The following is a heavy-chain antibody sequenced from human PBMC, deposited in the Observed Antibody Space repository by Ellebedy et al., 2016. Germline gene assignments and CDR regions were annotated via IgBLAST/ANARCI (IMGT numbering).Heavy chain of an antibody. CDR2: IYYSGST. CDR3: ARDRGYSGSPWYYMDV. CDR1: GGSISSYY. J-gene: IGHJ6*03. Sequence: SETLSLXCTVSGGSISSYYWSWIRQPPGKGLEWIGYIYYSGSTYYNPSLKSRVTISVDTSKNQFSLKLSSVTAADTAVYYCARDRGYSGSPWYYMDVWGKGTTVTVSS. D-gene: IGHD1-26*01. V-gene: IGHV4-59*12.